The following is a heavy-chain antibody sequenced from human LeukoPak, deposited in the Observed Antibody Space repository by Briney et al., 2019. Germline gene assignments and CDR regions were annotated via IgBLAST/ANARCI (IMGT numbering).Heavy chain of an antibody. CDR2: ITNTGKTI. CDR3: ARQAACSGDCYYRHFDY. V-gene: IGHV3-48*01. J-gene: IGHJ4*02. D-gene: IGHD2-21*02. CDR1: GFSFSSYT. Sequence: PGGSLRLSCAASGFSFSSYTMDWVRQALGKGLEWVSYITNTGKTIFYADSVKGRFTISRDNAKNSLFLQMDSLRVEDTAVYYCARQAACSGDCYYRHFDYWGQGALVAVSS.